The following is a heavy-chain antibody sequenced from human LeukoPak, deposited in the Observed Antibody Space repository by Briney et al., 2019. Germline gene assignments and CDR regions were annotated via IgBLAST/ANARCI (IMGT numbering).Heavy chain of an antibody. Sequence: GGSLRLSCAASGFTFSSYSMNWVRQAPGKGLEWVSSISSSSSYIYYADSVKGRFTISRDNAKNSLYLQMNSLRAEDTAVYYCAAIPPHLEYYYDSSELSYAFDIWGQGTMVTVSS. CDR3: AAIPPHLEYYYDSSELSYAFDI. J-gene: IGHJ3*02. D-gene: IGHD3-22*01. CDR1: GFTFSSYS. CDR2: ISSSSSYI. V-gene: IGHV3-21*01.